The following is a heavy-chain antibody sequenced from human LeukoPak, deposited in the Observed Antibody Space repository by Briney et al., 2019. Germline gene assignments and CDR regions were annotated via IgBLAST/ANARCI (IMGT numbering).Heavy chain of an antibody. V-gene: IGHV4-59*01. Sequence: SETLSLTCTVYGGSITRYYWTWIRQPPGKGLEWIGYIFHNGSTNYNPSLKSRLTLSLDTSKNQFSLKLNSVTAADTAVYYCARDGCSSTSCYSDYYYGMDVWGRGATVTVSS. CDR3: ARDGCSSTSCYSDYYYGMDV. CDR1: GGSITRYY. J-gene: IGHJ6*02. CDR2: IFHNGST. D-gene: IGHD2-2*01.